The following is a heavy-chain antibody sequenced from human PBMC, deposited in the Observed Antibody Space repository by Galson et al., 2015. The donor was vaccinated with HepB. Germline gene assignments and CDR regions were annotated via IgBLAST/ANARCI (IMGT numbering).Heavy chain of an antibody. J-gene: IGHJ4*02. Sequence: SLRLSCAASGFTFGHYAIHWVRQAPGKGLEYVSAVSSDGGTTYYADSVKGRFTISRDNSKNTLYLQMNSLRTEDTAVYYCVPNIVATISFDSWGQGTLVTVPS. CDR3: VPNIVATISFDS. D-gene: IGHD5-12*01. V-gene: IGHV3-64D*06. CDR2: VSSDGGTT. CDR1: GFTFGHYA.